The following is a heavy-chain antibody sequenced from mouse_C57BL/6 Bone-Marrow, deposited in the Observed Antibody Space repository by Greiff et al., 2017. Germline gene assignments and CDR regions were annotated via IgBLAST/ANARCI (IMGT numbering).Heavy chain of an antibody. J-gene: IGHJ3*01. CDR3: ARGRFAY. Sequence: EVQLQQSGPELVKPGASVKISCKASGYSLTGYYMNWVKQSPEKSLEWIGEINPSTGGTTYNQKFKAKATLTVDKSSSTAYMQLKSLTSEDSAVYYCARGRFAYWGQGTLVTVSA. V-gene: IGHV1-42*01. CDR2: INPSTGGT. CDR1: GYSLTGYY.